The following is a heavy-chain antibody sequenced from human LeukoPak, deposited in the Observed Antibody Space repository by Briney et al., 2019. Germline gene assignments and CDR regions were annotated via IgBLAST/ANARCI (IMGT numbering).Heavy chain of an antibody. Sequence: SETLSLTCTVSGGSISGYYWSWIRQPPGKGLEWIGYIFYSGSTNYNPSLKSRVTISVDTSRNQFSLKLSSVTAADRAVYYCAKYGMTTITKGGHYYYMDVWGKGTTVTVSS. CDR2: IFYSGST. D-gene: IGHD4-11*01. CDR3: AKYGMTTITKGGHYYYMDV. J-gene: IGHJ6*03. V-gene: IGHV4-59*01. CDR1: GGSISGYY.